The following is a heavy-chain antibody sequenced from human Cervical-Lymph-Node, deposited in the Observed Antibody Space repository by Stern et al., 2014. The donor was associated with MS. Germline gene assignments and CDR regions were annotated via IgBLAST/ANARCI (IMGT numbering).Heavy chain of an antibody. J-gene: IGHJ6*02. CDR1: GYTFTSYA. V-gene: IGHV1-3*01. D-gene: IGHD3-22*01. CDR2: INAGNGNK. CDR3: ARAYYYDSSGYYYPYYYYGMDV. Sequence: QVQLVQSGAEVKKPGASVKVSCKASGYTFTSYAMHWVRQAPGQRLEWMGWINAGNGNKKYSQKFQGRVTITRDTSASTAYMELSSLRSEDTAVYYCARAYYYDSSGYYYPYYYYGMDVWGQGTTVTVSS.